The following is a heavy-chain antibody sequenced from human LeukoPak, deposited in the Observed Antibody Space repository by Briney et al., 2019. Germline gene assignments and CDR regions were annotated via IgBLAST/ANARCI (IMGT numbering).Heavy chain of an antibody. J-gene: IGHJ4*02. CDR2: ISSSSSYT. CDR1: GFTFSSYS. CDR3: ARDPGSGWYARAPSDY. V-gene: IGHV3-21*01. D-gene: IGHD6-19*01. Sequence: GGSLRLSCAASGFTFSSYSMNWVRQAPGKGLEWVSSISSSSSYTYYADSVKGRFTISRDNAKNSLYLQMNSLRAEDTAVYYCARDPGSGWYARAPSDYWGQGTLVTVSS.